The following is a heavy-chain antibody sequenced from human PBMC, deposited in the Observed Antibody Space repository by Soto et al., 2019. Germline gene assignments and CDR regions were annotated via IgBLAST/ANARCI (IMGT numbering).Heavy chain of an antibody. CDR2: ISYDGGDK. CDR3: AREGEAFDI. D-gene: IGHD3-16*01. V-gene: IGHV3-30*04. J-gene: IGHJ3*02. Sequence: QMQVVESGGGVVQPGRSLRLSCAASGFTLRNYAIHWVRQAPGKGLEWVAVISYDGGDKYYADSVKGRFTISRDNSKNTLYLQMNSLRAEDTALYYCAREGEAFDIWGQGTMVTVSS. CDR1: GFTLRNYA.